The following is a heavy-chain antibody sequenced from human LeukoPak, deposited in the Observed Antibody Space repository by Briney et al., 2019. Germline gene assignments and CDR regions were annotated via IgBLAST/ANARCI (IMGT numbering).Heavy chain of an antibody. J-gene: IGHJ4*02. CDR2: ISYHGSNT. CDR3: ARETGDYDSNGYYSY. Sequence: GGSLRLSRAASGFTFSSFAMHWVRQAPGRGLEWVAAISYHGSNTYYADSVKGRFTISRDNSKNTLYLQMNSLRAEDTAVYFCARETGDYDSNGYYSYWGQGTLVTVSS. V-gene: IGHV3-30*04. D-gene: IGHD3-22*01. CDR1: GFTFSSFA.